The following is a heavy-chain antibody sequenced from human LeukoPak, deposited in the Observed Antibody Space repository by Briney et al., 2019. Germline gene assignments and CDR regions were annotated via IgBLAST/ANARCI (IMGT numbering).Heavy chain of an antibody. CDR1: GGSISSSSYY. J-gene: IGHJ5*02. D-gene: IGHD3-9*01. CDR2: INYSGST. Sequence: PSETLSLTCTVSGGSISSSSYYWGWIRQPPGKGLEWIGSINYSGSTYYNPSLKSRVTISLDTSKNQFSLRLSSVTAADTAFYYCVRLPTGYPNWFDPWGQGTLVTVSS. CDR3: VRLPTGYPNWFDP. V-gene: IGHV4-39*01.